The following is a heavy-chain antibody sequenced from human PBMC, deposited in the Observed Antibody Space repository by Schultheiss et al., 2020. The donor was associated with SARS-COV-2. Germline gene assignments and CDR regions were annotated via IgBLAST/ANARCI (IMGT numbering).Heavy chain of an antibody. D-gene: IGHD3-3*01. CDR1: GFTFSGSA. CDR3: ARDGYDFWSGIALDY. Sequence: GGSLRLSCAASGFTFSGSAMHWVRQASGKGLEWVGRIRSKANSYATAYAASVKGRFTISRDDSKNTLYLQMNSLRAEDTAVYYCARDGYDFWSGIALDYWGQGTLVTVSS. J-gene: IGHJ4*02. CDR2: IRSKANSYAT. V-gene: IGHV3-73*01.